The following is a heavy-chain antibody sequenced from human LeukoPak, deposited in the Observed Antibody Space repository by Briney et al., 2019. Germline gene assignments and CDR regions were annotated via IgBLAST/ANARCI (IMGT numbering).Heavy chain of an antibody. D-gene: IGHD6-13*01. CDR3: ARRGAAGKDY. J-gene: IGHJ4*02. CDR2: IYSDGRT. V-gene: IGHV3-53*01. Sequence: QSGGSLRLSCAASGFTFSNKYMTWVRQAPGKGLEWVSLIYSDGRTYYADSVKGRCTISRDNSKNTLYLQMNSLRAEDTAVYYCARRGAAGKDYWGQGTLVTVSS. CDR1: GFTFSNKY.